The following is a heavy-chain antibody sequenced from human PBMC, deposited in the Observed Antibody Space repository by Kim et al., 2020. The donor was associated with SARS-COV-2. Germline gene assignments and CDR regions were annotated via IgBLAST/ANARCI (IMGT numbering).Heavy chain of an antibody. D-gene: IGHD2-2*01. J-gene: IGHJ5*02. V-gene: IGHV4-39*01. CDR1: GGSISSSSYY. CDR3: ARALSPGVPAAPWVCWFDP. CDR2: IYYSGST. Sequence: SETLSLTCTVSGGSISSSSYYWGWIRQPPGKGLEWIGSIYYSGSTYYNPSLKSRVTISVDTSKNQFSLKLSSVTAADTAVYYCARALSPGVPAAPWVCWFDPWGQGTLVTVSS.